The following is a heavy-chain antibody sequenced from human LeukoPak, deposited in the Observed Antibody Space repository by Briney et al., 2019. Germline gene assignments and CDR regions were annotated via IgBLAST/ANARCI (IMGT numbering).Heavy chain of an antibody. D-gene: IGHD3-16*01. CDR3: TRGGDDGFDP. J-gene: IGHJ5*02. V-gene: IGHV3-13*01. Sequence: GASLRLSCAASGFTFGRYDMHWVRQATGKGLEWVSAIGTAGDSYYSGSVKGRFTIYRENAKNSLYLQMNSLKAADTAVYYCTRGGDDGFDPWGQGTLVTVSS. CDR1: GFTFGRYD. CDR2: IGTAGDS.